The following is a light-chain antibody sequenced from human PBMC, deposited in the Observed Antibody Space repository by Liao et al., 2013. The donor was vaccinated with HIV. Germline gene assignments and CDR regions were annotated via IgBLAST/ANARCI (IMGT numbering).Light chain of an antibody. CDR3: QAWDSSTLYV. Sequence: SYELTQPPSVSVSPGQTATITCSGDKLGNKYVCWYQQKPGQSPVLVIYQDNKRHSGIPERFSGSNSGNTATLTISGTQATDEADYYCQAWDSSTLYVFGTGTKVTVL. CDR2: QDN. CDR1: KLGNKY. J-gene: IGLJ1*01. V-gene: IGLV3-1*01.